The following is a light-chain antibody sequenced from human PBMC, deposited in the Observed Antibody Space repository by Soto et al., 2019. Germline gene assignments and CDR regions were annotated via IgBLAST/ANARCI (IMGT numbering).Light chain of an antibody. Sequence: SALTKPRCMSGSPGESISISCGGTGDDIGGYNFVSWYQHHPGKAPKLIIYDVTHRPSGVSERFSGSKSGFTASLSISGLQPEHESHYYSPPFTCVSTYVFGAGTKV. V-gene: IGLV2-14*01. CDR2: DVT. CDR1: GDDIGGYNF. J-gene: IGLJ1*01. CDR3: PPFTCVSTYV.